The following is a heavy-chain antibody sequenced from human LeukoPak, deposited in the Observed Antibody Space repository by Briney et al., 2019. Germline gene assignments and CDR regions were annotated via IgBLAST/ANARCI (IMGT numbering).Heavy chain of an antibody. CDR2: IIPIFGTA. J-gene: IGHJ6*02. V-gene: IGHV1-69*13. CDR1: GGTFSSYA. CDR3: ARGYYGYYDSSGYYYGFGSYYYGMDV. Sequence: SVKVSCKASGGTFSSYAISWVRQAPGQGLEWMGGIIPIFGTANYAQKFQGRVTITADESTSTAYMELSSLRSEDTAVYYCARGYYGYYDSSGYYYGFGSYYYGMDVWGQGTTATVSS. D-gene: IGHD3-22*01.